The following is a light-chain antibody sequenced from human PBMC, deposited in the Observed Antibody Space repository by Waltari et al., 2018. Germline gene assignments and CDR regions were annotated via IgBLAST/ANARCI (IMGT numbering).Light chain of an antibody. V-gene: IGKV4-1*01. CDR2: WAS. Sequence: DIVVTQSPDSLVVSLAERSTINCKSSQSVLYSSNNKNYLAWYQQKPRQPPKLLIYWASTRESGVPDRFSGSGSGTDFTLSISSLQAEDVAVYYCQQYYSSPLTFGGGTKVEIK. CDR3: QQYYSSPLT. CDR1: QSVLYSSNNKNY. J-gene: IGKJ4*01.